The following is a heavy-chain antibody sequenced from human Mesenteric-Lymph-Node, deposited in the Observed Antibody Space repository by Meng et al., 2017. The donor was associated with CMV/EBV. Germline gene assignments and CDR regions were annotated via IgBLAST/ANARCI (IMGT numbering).Heavy chain of an antibody. Sequence: GESLKISCAASGFTFSSYAMSWVRQAPGKGLEWVSAISGSVCSTYYADSLKGRFTISRDNSKNTLYLQMNILRAEDTAVYYCAKQADSSGYYYLDAFDIWGQGTMVTVSS. CDR2: ISGSVCST. CDR3: AKQADSSGYYYLDAFDI. V-gene: IGHV3-23*01. CDR1: GFTFSSYA. D-gene: IGHD3-22*01. J-gene: IGHJ3*02.